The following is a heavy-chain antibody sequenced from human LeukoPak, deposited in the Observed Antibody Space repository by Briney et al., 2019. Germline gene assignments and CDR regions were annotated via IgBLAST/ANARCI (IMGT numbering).Heavy chain of an antibody. Sequence: DSVKGRFTISRDNAKNSLYLQMNSLRAEDAAVYYCVRPAAGDYGDYPFDYWGQGTLVTVSS. CDR3: VRPAAGDYGDYPFDY. V-gene: IGHV3-7*01. D-gene: IGHD4-17*01. J-gene: IGHJ4*02.